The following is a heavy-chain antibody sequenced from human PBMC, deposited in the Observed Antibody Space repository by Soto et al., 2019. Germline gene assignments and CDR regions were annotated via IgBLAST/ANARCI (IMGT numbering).Heavy chain of an antibody. CDR1: SGSFSVYY. CDR3: ASLRGYSGYGGYYYGMDV. CDR2: INHAGST. V-gene: IGHV4-34*01. D-gene: IGHD5-12*01. Sequence: SETLSLTCAIYSGSFSVYYWNWFRQSPGKGLEWIGEINHAGSTNYNPSLKSRVTMSVDASNNQFSLKLSSVTAADTAVYFCASLRGYSGYGGYYYGMDVWGQGTTVTVSS. J-gene: IGHJ6*02.